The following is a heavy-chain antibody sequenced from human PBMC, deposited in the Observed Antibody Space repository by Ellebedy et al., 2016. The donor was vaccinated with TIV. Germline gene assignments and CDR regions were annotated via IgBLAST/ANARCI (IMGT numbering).Heavy chain of an antibody. J-gene: IGHJ4*02. CDR2: IWYDGSNK. CDR1: GFTFSSYG. D-gene: IGHD4-17*01. Sequence: GESLKISXAASGFTFSSYGMHWVRQAPGKGLEWVAVIWYDGSNKYYADSVKGRFTISRDNSKNTLYLQMNSLRAEDTAVYYCASFKAGRLPQDYGDYFDYWGQGTLVTVSS. CDR3: ASFKAGRLPQDYGDYFDY. V-gene: IGHV3-33*01.